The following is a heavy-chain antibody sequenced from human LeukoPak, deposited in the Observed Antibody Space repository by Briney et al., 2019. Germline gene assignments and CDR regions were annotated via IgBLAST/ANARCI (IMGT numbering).Heavy chain of an antibody. V-gene: IGHV3-23*01. CDR1: GFTFSTYA. CDR2: MSGSGGST. J-gene: IGHJ4*02. Sequence: TGGSLRLSCAASGFTFSTYAMSWVRQAPGKGLEWVSAMSGSGGSTKYADSVKGRFTISRDDSKNTLYLQMNSLRAEDTAVYYCAKDGYTSSLNHPGAAEFDYWGQGTLVTVSS. D-gene: IGHD6-6*01. CDR3: AKDGYTSSLNHPGAAEFDY.